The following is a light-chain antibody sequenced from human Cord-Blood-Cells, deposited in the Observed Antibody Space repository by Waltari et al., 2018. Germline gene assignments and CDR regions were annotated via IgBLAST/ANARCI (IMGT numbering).Light chain of an antibody. J-gene: IGLJ3*02. V-gene: IGLV2-23*01. CDR3: CSYAGSSTPWV. Sequence: QSALTQPASVSGSPGRSITISCTGTSSDVGSYNLVSCYQQHPGKAPKLMIYEGSKRPSGVSNRFSGSKSGNTASLTISGLQAEDEADYYCCSYAGSSTPWVFGGGTKLTVL. CDR2: EGS. CDR1: SSDVGSYNL.